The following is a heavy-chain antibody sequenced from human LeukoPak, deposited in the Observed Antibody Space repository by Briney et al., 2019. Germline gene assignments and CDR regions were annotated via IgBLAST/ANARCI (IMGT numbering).Heavy chain of an antibody. CDR1: GGSISSGGYY. CDR3: AREDSYASYYFDY. Sequence: PSETLSLTCTVSGGSISSGGYYWSWIRQHPGKGLEWIGYIYYSGNTYYNPSLKSRVTISVDTSKNQFSLKLSSVTAADTAVYYRAREDSYASYYFDYWGQGTLVTVSS. CDR2: IYYSGNT. J-gene: IGHJ4*02. V-gene: IGHV4-31*03. D-gene: IGHD5-18*01.